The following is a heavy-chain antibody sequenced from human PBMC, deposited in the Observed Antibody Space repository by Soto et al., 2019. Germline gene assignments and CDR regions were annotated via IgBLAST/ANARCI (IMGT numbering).Heavy chain of an antibody. Sequence: PSETLSLSCTVSGGSISSSSYYWGWIRQPPGKGLEWIGSIYYSGSTYYNPSLKSRVTISVDTSKNQFSLKLSSVTAADTAVYYCASRRDGKRGHFDYWGQGTLVTVSS. CDR2: IYYSGST. V-gene: IGHV4-39*01. CDR1: GGSISSSSYY. CDR3: ASRRDGKRGHFDY. J-gene: IGHJ4*02. D-gene: IGHD1-26*01.